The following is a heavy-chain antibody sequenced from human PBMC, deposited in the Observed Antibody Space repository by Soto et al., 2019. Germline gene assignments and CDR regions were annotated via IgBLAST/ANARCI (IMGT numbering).Heavy chain of an antibody. CDR3: ARGDTMIVVVSPVDY. J-gene: IGHJ4*02. V-gene: IGHV1-2*02. D-gene: IGHD3-22*01. Sequence: GASVKVSCKASGYTFTGYYMHWVLQAPGQGLEWMGWINPNSGGTNYAQKFQGRVTMTRDTSISTAYMELSRLRSDDTAVYYCARGDTMIVVVSPVDYWGQGTLVTVS. CDR2: INPNSGGT. CDR1: GYTFTGYY.